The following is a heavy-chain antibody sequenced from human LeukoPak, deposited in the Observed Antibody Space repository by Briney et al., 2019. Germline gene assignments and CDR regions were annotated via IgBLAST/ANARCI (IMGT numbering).Heavy chain of an antibody. CDR2: INPNTGDT. D-gene: IGHD6-6*01. Sequence: ASVKVSCKASGYTFTGYYMHWVRQAPGQGLEWMGWINPNTGDTNYAQKFQGRVTMTRDTTISTAYMELSRLKPDDTAVYYCASYPRYSSSPPFDYWGQGTLVSVSS. V-gene: IGHV1-2*02. CDR1: GYTFTGYY. CDR3: ASYPRYSSSPPFDY. J-gene: IGHJ4*02.